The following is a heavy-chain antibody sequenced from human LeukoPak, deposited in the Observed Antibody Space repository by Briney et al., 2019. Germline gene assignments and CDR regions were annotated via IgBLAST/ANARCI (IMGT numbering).Heavy chain of an antibody. V-gene: IGHV1-69*13. CDR2: IIPIFGTA. J-gene: IGHJ6*03. CDR3: ARELQYGYSSSGYYYMDV. CDR1: GGTFSSYA. Sequence: GASVKVSCKASGGTFSSYAISWVRQAPGQGLEWMGGIIPIFGTANYAQKFQGRVTTTADESTSTAYMELSSLRSEDTAVYYCARELQYGYSSSGYYYMDVWGKGTTVTVSS. D-gene: IGHD6-13*01.